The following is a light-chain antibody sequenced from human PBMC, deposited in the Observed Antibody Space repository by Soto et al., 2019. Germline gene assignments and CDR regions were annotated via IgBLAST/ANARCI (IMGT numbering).Light chain of an antibody. CDR2: EVS. CDR1: SSDVGGYNY. CDR3: ISYNSSSTLDV. J-gene: IGLJ1*01. Sequence: QSVLTQPASVSGSPGQSITISCTGTSSDVGGYNYVSWYQQHPGKAPKLMIYEVSNRPSGVSSRFSGSKTGNTASLTISGLPAVTEVDSSSISYNSSSTLDVFG. V-gene: IGLV2-14*01.